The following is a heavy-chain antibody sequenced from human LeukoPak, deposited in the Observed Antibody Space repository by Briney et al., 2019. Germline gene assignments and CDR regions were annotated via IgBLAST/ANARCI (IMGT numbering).Heavy chain of an antibody. CDR3: ARESTTYYFDY. Sequence: SVKVSCKASGGTFSSYAISWVRQAPGQGLEWMGRIIPILGIANYAQKFQGRVTITADKSTSTAYMELSSLRSEDTAVYYCARESTTYYFDYWGQGTLVTVSS. J-gene: IGHJ4*02. CDR1: GGTFSSYA. V-gene: IGHV1-69*04. D-gene: IGHD1-14*01. CDR2: IIPILGIA.